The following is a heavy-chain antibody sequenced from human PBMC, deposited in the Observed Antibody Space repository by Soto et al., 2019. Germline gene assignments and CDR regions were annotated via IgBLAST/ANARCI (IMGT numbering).Heavy chain of an antibody. CDR2: IVVGSGST. V-gene: IGHV1-58*01. J-gene: IGHJ4*02. CDR3: AASETDTAMVDFDY. D-gene: IGHD5-18*01. Sequence: ASVKVSCKASGFTFTSSAVQWVRQARGQRLEWIGWIVVGSGSTNYAQKFQERVTITRDMSTSTAYMELSSLRSEDTAVYYCAASETDTAMVDFDYWGQGTLVTVSS. CDR1: GFTFTSSA.